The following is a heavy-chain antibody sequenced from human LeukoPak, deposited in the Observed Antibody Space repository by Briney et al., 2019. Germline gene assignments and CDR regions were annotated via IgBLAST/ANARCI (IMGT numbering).Heavy chain of an antibody. CDR2: ISSSSSTI. J-gene: IGHJ4*02. Sequence: GGALRLSCAASGFTFRSYSMNWVRQAPGKGLEWVSYISSSSSTIYYADSVKGRFTISRDNAKNSLYLQMNSLRAEDTAVYYCARVGRDYDSSGYYFEYFDYWGQGTLVTVSS. CDR1: GFTFRSYS. V-gene: IGHV3-48*04. D-gene: IGHD3-22*01. CDR3: ARVGRDYDSSGYYFEYFDY.